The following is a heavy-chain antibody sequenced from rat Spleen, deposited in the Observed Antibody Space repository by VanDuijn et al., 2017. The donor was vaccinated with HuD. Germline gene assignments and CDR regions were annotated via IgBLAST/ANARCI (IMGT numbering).Heavy chain of an antibody. D-gene: IGHD1-11*01. CDR3: ARLGTEAIGNWFSY. CDR2: ISSDGVYT. V-gene: IGHV5-58*01. CDR1: GFTFSNYW. Sequence: EVQLVETGGGLVQPGRSLKLSCVASGFTFSNYWMYWVRQAPGKGLEWVSSISSDGVYTYYPDSVKGRFTISRDNAENTVYLQMNSLRSEDTATYYCARLGTEAIGNWFSYWGQGTLVTVSS. J-gene: IGHJ3*01.